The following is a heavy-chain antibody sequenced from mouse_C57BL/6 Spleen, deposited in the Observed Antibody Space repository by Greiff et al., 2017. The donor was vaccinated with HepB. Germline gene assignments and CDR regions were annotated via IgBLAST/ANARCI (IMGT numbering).Heavy chain of an antibody. Sequence: VQLQQSGAELVRPGASVTLSCKASGYTFTDYEMHWVKQTPVHGLEWIGAIDPETGGTAYNQKFKGKAILTADKSSSTAYMELRSLTSEDSAVYYGTRTGGGAYWGQGTLVTVSA. CDR1: GYTFTDYE. CDR3: TRTGGGAY. V-gene: IGHV1-15*01. J-gene: IGHJ3*01. CDR2: IDPETGGT. D-gene: IGHD4-1*01.